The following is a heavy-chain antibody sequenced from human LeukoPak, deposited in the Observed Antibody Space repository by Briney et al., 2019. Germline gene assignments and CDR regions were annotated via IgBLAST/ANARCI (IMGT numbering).Heavy chain of an antibody. Sequence: SETLSLTCTASGYSISSGYYWGWIRQPPGKGLEWIGSIYHSGSTYYNPSLKSRVTISVDTSKNQFSLKLSSVTAADTAVYYCARDRGSAVAGTGGVDYWGQGTLVTVSS. D-gene: IGHD6-19*01. CDR3: ARDRGSAVAGTGGVDY. CDR1: GYSISSGYY. V-gene: IGHV4-38-2*02. CDR2: IYHSGST. J-gene: IGHJ4*02.